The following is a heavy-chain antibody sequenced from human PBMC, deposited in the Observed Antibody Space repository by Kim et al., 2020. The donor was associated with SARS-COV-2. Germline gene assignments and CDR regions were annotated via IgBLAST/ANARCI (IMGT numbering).Heavy chain of an antibody. CDR3: AKDGAGVVVPAAPDY. V-gene: IGHV3-23*01. CDR1: GFTFSSYA. Sequence: GGSLRLSCASSGFTFSSYAMSWVLQAPGKGLEWFSSISGSGGSTYYADSVKGRFTISRDNSKNTLYLQMNSLRAEDTAVYYCAKDGAGVVVPAAPDYWGQGTLVTVSS. CDR2: ISGSGGST. J-gene: IGHJ4*02. D-gene: IGHD2-2*01.